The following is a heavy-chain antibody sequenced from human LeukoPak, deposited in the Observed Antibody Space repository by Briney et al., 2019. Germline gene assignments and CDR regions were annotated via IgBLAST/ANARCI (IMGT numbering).Heavy chain of an antibody. J-gene: IGHJ5*02. V-gene: IGHV4-30-4*08. CDR2: IYYSGST. CDR1: GGSISSGDYY. Sequence: SQTLSLTCTVSGGSISSGDYYWSWIRQPPGKGLEWIGYIYYSGSTYYNPSLKSRVTISVDTSKNQFSLKLSSVTAADTAVYYCARDRYGDYSGNWFDPWGQGTPVTVSS. CDR3: ARDRYGDYSGNWFDP. D-gene: IGHD4-17*01.